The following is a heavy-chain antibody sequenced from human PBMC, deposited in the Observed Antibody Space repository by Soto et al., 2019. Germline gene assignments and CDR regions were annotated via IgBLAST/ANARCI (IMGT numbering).Heavy chain of an antibody. J-gene: IGHJ4*02. CDR1: GFTFSSYA. CDR2: ISGNGDST. V-gene: IGHV3-64*01. Sequence: EVQLVESAGGLVQPGGSLRLSCAASGFTFSSYAMHWVRRAPGKGLEYVSVISGNGDSTYYANSVKGRFTISRDNSKNTLYLQMGSLRAEDMAVYYCARRGYGLYFDYWGQGTLVTVSS. CDR3: ARRGYGLYFDY. D-gene: IGHD3-10*01.